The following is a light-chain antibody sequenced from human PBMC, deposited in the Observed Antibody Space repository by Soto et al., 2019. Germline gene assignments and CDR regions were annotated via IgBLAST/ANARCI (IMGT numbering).Light chain of an antibody. CDR1: SSDLGGNNY. V-gene: IGLV2-14*03. CDR2: DVT. J-gene: IGLJ2*01. CDR3: SSYTTSSTL. Sequence: SALTQPASVSGSPGQSITISCTGTSSDLGGNNYVSWYQQHPGKAPKLMIYDVTNRPSGVSNRFSGSKSGNTASLTISGLQAEDEADYYCSSYTTSSTLFGGGTKLTVL.